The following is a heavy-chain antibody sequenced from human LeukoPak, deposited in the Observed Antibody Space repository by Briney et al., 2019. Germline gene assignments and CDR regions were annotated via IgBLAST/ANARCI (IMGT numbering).Heavy chain of an antibody. Sequence: GASVKVSCKASGYTFTSYGISWVRQAPGQGLEWMGWISAYNGNTNYAQKLQGRVTMTRDTSISTAYMELSRLRSDDTAVYYCAMTSAMVRGVLFDYWGQGTLVTVSS. D-gene: IGHD3-10*01. V-gene: IGHV1-18*01. CDR1: GYTFTSYG. J-gene: IGHJ4*02. CDR2: ISAYNGNT. CDR3: AMTSAMVRGVLFDY.